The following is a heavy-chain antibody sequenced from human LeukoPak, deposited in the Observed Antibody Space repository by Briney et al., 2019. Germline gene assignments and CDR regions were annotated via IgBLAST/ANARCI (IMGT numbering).Heavy chain of an antibody. CDR1: GFTFSTYA. V-gene: IGHV3-23*01. J-gene: IGHJ4*02. CDR3: AKDLGMQVWFPL. Sequence: GGSLRLSCAASGFTFSTYAMSWVRQAPGKGLEWVSSFSGSGGSTYYADSVKGRFTISRDNSKNTLYLQMNSLRAEDTAVYYCAKDLGMQVWFPLWGQGTLVTASS. CDR2: FSGSGGST. D-gene: IGHD5-18*01.